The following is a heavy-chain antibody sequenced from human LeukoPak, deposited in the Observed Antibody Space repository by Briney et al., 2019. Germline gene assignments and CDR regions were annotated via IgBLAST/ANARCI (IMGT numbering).Heavy chain of an antibody. CDR1: GFTFSSYG. D-gene: IGHD5-24*01. CDR2: ISYDGSNK. Sequence: GRSLRLSCAASGFTFSSYGMHWVRQAPGKGLEWGAVISYDGSNKYYADSVKGRFTISRDNSKNTLYLQMNSLRAEDTAVYYCALQTVEMATITGYYFDYWGQGTLVTVSS. CDR3: ALQTVEMATITGYYFDY. V-gene: IGHV3-30*03. J-gene: IGHJ4*02.